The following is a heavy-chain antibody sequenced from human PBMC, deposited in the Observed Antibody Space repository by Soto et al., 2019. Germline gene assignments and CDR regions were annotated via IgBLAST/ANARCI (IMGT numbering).Heavy chain of an antibody. J-gene: IGHJ4*02. D-gene: IGHD6-19*01. CDR1: GFSLANYP. CDR3: AKGPHTNVGWPYYFES. V-gene: IGHV3-48*02. Sequence: GGSLRLACVASGFSLANYPMNWVRQTPGKGLEWISYSSPRGDTIYYADSVEGRFTISRDNARNSLSLHMSSLRDEDSALYYCAKGPHTNVGWPYYFESWGQGVPVTVSS. CDR2: SSPRGDTI.